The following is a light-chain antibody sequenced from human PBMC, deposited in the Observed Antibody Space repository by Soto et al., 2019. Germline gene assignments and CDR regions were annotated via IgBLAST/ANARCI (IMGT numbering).Light chain of an antibody. CDR1: ENVRTF. CDR2: GAS. V-gene: IGKV3-20*01. Sequence: EVVLTQSPATLSLSPGERATLSCRASENVRTFVDWYQQKPGQAPRLLIYGASNRATGIPARFSGSWSGTEFTLTINRLEPEDFAVYYCQQYDSSPRTFGQGTKVDIK. CDR3: QQYDSSPRT. J-gene: IGKJ1*01.